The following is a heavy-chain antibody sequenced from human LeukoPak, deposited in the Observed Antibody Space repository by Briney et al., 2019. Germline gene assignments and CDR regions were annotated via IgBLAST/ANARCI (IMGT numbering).Heavy chain of an antibody. CDR3: ARVFRRYYDSSGYYPLGY. V-gene: IGHV1-69*04. Sequence: SVKVSCKASGGTFSSYAISWVRQAPGQGLEWMGRIIPILGIANYAQKFQGRVTITADKSTSTAYMELSSLRSEDTAVYYCARVFRRYYDSSGYYPLGYWGQGTLVIVSS. CDR2: IIPILGIA. J-gene: IGHJ4*02. CDR1: GGTFSSYA. D-gene: IGHD3-22*01.